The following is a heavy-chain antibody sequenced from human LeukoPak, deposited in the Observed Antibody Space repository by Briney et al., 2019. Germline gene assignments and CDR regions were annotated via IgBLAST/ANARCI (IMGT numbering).Heavy chain of an antibody. CDR3: ARQWLVRGSAFDI. Sequence: SSETLSLTCAVYGGSFSGYYWSWIRQPPGKGLEWIGEINHSGSTNYNPPLKSRVTISVDTSKNQFSLKLSSVTAADTAVYYCARQWLVRGSAFDIWGQGTMVTVSS. CDR2: INHSGST. CDR1: GGSFSGYY. V-gene: IGHV4-34*01. J-gene: IGHJ3*02. D-gene: IGHD6-19*01.